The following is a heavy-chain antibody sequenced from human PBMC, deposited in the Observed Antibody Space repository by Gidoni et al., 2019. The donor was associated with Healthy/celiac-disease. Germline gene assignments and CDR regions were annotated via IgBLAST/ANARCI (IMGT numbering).Heavy chain of an antibody. V-gene: IGHV3-49*04. CDR3: TRDHGYYYDSSGAWFDP. J-gene: IGHJ5*02. CDR2: IRSKAYGGTT. D-gene: IGHD3-22*01. Sequence: EVQLVESGGGLVQPGRSLRLSCTASGFTFGDYAMSWVRQAPGKGLEWVGFIRSKAYGGTTEYAASVKGRFTISRDDSKSIAYLQMNSLKTEDTAVYYCTRDHGYYYDSSGAWFDPWGQGTLVTVSS. CDR1: GFTFGDYA.